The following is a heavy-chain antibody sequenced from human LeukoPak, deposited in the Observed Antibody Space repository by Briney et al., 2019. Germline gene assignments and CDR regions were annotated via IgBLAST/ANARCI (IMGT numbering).Heavy chain of an antibody. J-gene: IGHJ4*02. CDR3: AKGHSGYDYFDY. D-gene: IGHD5-12*01. CDR2: ISGSGGST. V-gene: IGHV3-23*01. Sequence: PGGSLRLSCAASGFTFSSYAMSWVRQAPGKGLGWVSAISGSGGSTYYADSVKGRFTISRDNSKNTLYLQMNSLRAEDTAVYYCAKGHSGYDYFDYWGQGTLVTVSS. CDR1: GFTFSSYA.